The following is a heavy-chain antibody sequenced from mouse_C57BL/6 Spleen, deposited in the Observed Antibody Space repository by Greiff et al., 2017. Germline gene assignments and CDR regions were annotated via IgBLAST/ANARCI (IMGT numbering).Heavy chain of an antibody. J-gene: IGHJ4*01. V-gene: IGHV1-5*01. CDR1: GYTFTSYW. CDR2: IYPGNSDT. CDR3: TRDSDYYGSSYYAMDY. Sequence: VQLQQSGTVLARPGASVKMSCKTSGYTFTSYWMHWVKQRPGQGLEWIGVIYPGNSDTSYNQKFKGKAKLTAVTSASTAYMELSSLTNEDSAVYYCTRDSDYYGSSYYAMDYWGQGTSVTVSS. D-gene: IGHD1-1*01.